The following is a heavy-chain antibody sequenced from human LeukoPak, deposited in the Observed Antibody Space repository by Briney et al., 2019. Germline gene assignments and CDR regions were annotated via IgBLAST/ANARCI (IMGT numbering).Heavy chain of an antibody. Sequence: GESRKISCAASGFTFSRHGMHWVRQAPGKGLEWGAFIRYDGSDKYYADSVKGRFTISRDTSMNTLSLQMNSLRAEDTAVYYCAKRSFYCTSNTCPQYYYYMDVWGKGTTVTVSS. CDR2: IRYDGSDK. CDR3: AKRSFYCTSNTCPQYYYYMDV. J-gene: IGHJ6*03. CDR1: GFTFSRHG. D-gene: IGHD2-2*01. V-gene: IGHV3-30*02.